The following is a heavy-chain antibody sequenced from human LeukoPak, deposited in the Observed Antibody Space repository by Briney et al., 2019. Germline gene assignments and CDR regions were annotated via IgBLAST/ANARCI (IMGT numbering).Heavy chain of an antibody. V-gene: IGHV4-34*01. J-gene: IGHJ5*02. Sequence: SETLSLTCAVYGGSFSGYYWSWIRQPPGKGLEWIGEINHSGSTNYNPSLKSRVTISVDTSKNQFSLKLSSVTAADTAVYYCARYIVGASPSWFDPWGQGTLVTASS. D-gene: IGHD1-26*01. CDR3: ARYIVGASPSWFDP. CDR1: GGSFSGYY. CDR2: INHSGST.